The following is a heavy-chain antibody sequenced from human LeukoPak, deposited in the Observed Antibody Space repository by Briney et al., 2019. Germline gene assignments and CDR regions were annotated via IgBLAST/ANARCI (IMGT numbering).Heavy chain of an antibody. V-gene: IGHV3-74*01. Sequence: GGSLRLSCAASGFTFSTYWMHWVRQAPGKGLVWVSRINSDGSNTNYADSVKGRFTISRDNAKNTLFLQMNSPRAEDTAVYYCARVTAWSGYYFLDYWGQGTLVAVSS. D-gene: IGHD3-3*01. CDR2: INSDGSNT. CDR3: ARVTAWSGYYFLDY. CDR1: GFTFSTYW. J-gene: IGHJ4*02.